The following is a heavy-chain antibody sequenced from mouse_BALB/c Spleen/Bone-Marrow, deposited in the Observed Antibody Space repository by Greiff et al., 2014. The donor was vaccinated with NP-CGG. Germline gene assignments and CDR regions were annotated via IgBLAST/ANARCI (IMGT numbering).Heavy chain of an antibody. Sequence: QVQLQQSGAELARPGASVKLSCKASGYTFTDYYIHWVKQRPGQGLEWIGEIYPGSGNTYYNEKFKGKATLTAGKSSSTAYMQLSSLTSEDSAVYFCARLGDGYPRDAMDYWGQGTSVTVSS. CDR1: GYTFTDYY. D-gene: IGHD2-3*01. V-gene: IGHV1-77*01. CDR3: ARLGDGYPRDAMDY. J-gene: IGHJ4*01. CDR2: IYPGSGNT.